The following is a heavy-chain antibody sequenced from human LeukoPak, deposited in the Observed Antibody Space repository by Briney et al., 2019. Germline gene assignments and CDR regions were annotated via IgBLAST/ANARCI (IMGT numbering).Heavy chain of an antibody. D-gene: IGHD4-17*01. Sequence: VASVKVSCKASGYTFTNYDINWVRQATGQGLEWMGWMNPNSGNTGYAQKFQGRVTMTRNTSISTAYMELSSLRSEDTAVYYCARGRGYGDYFDYWGQGTLVTVSS. V-gene: IGHV1-8*02. J-gene: IGHJ4*02. CDR3: ARGRGYGDYFDY. CDR1: GYTFTNYD. CDR2: MNPNSGNT.